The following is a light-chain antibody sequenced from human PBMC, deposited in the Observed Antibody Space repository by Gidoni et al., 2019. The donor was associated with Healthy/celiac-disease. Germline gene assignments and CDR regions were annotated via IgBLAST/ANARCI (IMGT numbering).Light chain of an antibody. J-gene: IGLJ3*02. CDR3: AAWDDSMSSWV. V-gene: IGLV1-47*01. CDR1: RPNIGSKY. CDR2: RNN. Sequence: QSVLTQPPSASRTPRQGVTITCTGSRPNIGSKYVYWYQQLPGTAPKLLIYRNNPRPSGVPDRFSGSKSGTSASLAISGLRAEDEADYYCAAWDDSMSSWVFGGGTKLTVL.